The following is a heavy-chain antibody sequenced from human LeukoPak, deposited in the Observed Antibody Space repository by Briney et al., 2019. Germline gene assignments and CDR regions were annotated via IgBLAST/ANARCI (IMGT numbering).Heavy chain of an antibody. CDR3: AREMNDYGRGYFDY. CDR2: IWYDRSNQ. D-gene: IGHD3-16*01. V-gene: IGHV3-33*01. J-gene: IGHJ4*02. CDR1: GFTFRSYG. Sequence: GRSLRPSCVASGFTFRSYGIHWVRQAPGKGLEWVTVIWYDRSNQYYEDSVKGRFTISRDNSKNTLYLQVDSLRAEDTAVYYRAREMNDYGRGYFDYWGQGTLVTVSS.